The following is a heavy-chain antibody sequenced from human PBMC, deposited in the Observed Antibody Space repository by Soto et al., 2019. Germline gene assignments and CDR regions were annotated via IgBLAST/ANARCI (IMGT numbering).Heavy chain of an antibody. CDR2: ISGSAVST. D-gene: IGHD5-12*01. CDR1: GFDFINYA. V-gene: IGHV3-23*01. Sequence: PVGSLRLSCAASGFDFINYAITWVRQAPGKGLEWVSAISGSAVSTYYADSVKGRFTISRDNSRNTLYLQMNSLRAENTAVYYCAKSIVATISLDHWGQGTLVTVSS. CDR3: AKSIVATISLDH. J-gene: IGHJ5*02.